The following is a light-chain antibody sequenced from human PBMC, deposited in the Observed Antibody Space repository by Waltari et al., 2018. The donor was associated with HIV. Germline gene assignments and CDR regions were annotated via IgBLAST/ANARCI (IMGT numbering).Light chain of an antibody. J-gene: IGKJ4*01. V-gene: IGKV3-15*01. CDR1: QNVDIN. CDR2: GAS. Sequence: EIVLTQSPATLSVTPGERATPYFRASQNVDINLAWYQHNPGQPPRLLIFGASTRATDIPARFSAGGSGTDFTLTIYSLQSEDSATYYCQQYGNWPHNFGGGTKLEIK. CDR3: QQYGNWPHN.